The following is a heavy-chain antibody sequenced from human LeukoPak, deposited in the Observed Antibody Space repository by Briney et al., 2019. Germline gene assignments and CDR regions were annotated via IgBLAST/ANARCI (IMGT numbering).Heavy chain of an antibody. CDR2: ISTSSSYI. CDR1: GFTLSRYS. CDR3: ARDTLLYADSPDAFDM. V-gene: IGHV3-21*01. D-gene: IGHD4-17*01. J-gene: IGHJ3*02. Sequence: GGSLRLSCAASGFTLSRYSMNWVRQAPGKGLEWVSSISTSSSYIYYADSVKGRFTISRDNAKNSLYLQMNSLRDEDTAVYYCARDTLLYADSPDAFDMWGQGTMVTVSS.